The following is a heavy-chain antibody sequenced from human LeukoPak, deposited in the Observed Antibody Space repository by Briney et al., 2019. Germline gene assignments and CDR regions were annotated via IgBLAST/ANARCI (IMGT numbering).Heavy chain of an antibody. D-gene: IGHD2-2*01. CDR1: GGTFSSYA. V-gene: IGHV1-8*02. Sequence: ASVKVSCKASGGTFSSYAINWVRQATGQGLEWMGWMNPNSGNTGYAQKFQGRVTMTRNTSISTAYMELSSLRSEDTAVYYCARGKGAYCSSTSCYNDAFDIWGQGTMVTVSS. CDR2: MNPNSGNT. CDR3: ARGKGAYCSSTSCYNDAFDI. J-gene: IGHJ3*02.